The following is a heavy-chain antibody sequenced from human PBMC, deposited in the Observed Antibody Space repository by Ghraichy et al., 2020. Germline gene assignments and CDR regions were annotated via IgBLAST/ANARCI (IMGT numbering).Heavy chain of an antibody. V-gene: IGHV3-23*01. J-gene: IGHJ6*02. CDR3: AKGCQYCSRTSHYYYGMDV. CDR2: ISGSGGST. D-gene: IGHD2-2*01. Sequence: GGSLRLSCAASGFTFSDYAMSWARQAPGKGLEWVSAISGSGGSTYYADSVKGRFTISRDNSKNTLYLQMNSLRAEDTAVYYCAKGCQYCSRTSHYYYGMDVWGQGTTVTVSS. CDR1: GFTFSDYA.